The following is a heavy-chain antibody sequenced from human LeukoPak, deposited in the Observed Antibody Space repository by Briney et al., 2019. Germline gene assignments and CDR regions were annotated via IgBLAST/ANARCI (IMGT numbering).Heavy chain of an antibody. Sequence: SVKVSCKASGGTFSSYAISWVRQAPGQRLEWMGRIIPIFGTANYAQKFQGRVTITTDESTSTAYMELSSLRSEDTAVYYCARQFYGSGSFSEYFQHWGQGTLVTVSS. CDR2: IIPIFGTA. CDR1: GGTFSSYA. D-gene: IGHD3-10*01. J-gene: IGHJ1*01. CDR3: ARQFYGSGSFSEYFQH. V-gene: IGHV1-69*05.